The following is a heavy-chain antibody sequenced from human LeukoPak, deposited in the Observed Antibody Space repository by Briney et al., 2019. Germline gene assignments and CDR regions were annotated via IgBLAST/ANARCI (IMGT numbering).Heavy chain of an antibody. D-gene: IGHD6-19*01. V-gene: IGHV4-61*02. CDR1: GGSISTGSYY. CDR2: IYTSGST. CDR3: ARDHEWLGLDY. Sequence: SETLSLTCTVSGGSISTGSYYWSWIRQPAGKGLEWIGRIYTSGSTNYNPSLKSRVTIPVDTSKNQFSLKLSSETAADTAVYYCARDHEWLGLDYWGQGTLVTVSS. J-gene: IGHJ4*02.